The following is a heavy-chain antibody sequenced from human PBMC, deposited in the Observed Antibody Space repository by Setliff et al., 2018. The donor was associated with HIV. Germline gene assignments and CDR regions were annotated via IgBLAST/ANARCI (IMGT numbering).Heavy chain of an antibody. J-gene: IGHJ5*02. CDR2: IYYSGKT. Sequence: PSETLSLTCTVSGDSISSSSYYWGWIRQPPEKGPEWIGSIYYSGKTYYNPSLKSRITISIDTSKNQFSLNLDALTAADTAVYYCTRRGGNTWYPGWFDPWGQGILVTVSS. CDR1: GDSISSSSYY. V-gene: IGHV4-39*01. CDR3: TRRGGNTWYPGWFDP. D-gene: IGHD6-13*01.